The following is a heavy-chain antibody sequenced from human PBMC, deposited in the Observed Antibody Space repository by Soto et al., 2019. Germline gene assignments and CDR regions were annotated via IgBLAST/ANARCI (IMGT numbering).Heavy chain of an antibody. J-gene: IGHJ6*02. Sequence: SETLSLTCAVYGGSFSGYYWSWIRQPPGKGLEWIGEINHSGSTNYNPSLKSRVTISVDTSKNQFSLKLSSVTAADTAVYYCARGRGYSYGYWYYYYGMDVWGQGTTVTVSS. D-gene: IGHD5-18*01. CDR3: ARGRGYSYGYWYYYYGMDV. V-gene: IGHV4-34*01. CDR1: GGSFSGYY. CDR2: INHSGST.